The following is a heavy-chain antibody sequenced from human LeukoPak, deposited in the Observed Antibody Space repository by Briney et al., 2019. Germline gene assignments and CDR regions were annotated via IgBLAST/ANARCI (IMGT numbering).Heavy chain of an antibody. Sequence: SVKVSCKASGGTFSSYAISWVRQAPGQGLEWMGRIIPILGIANYAQKFQGRVTITADKSTSTAYMELSSLRSEDTAVYYCARDVLLWFGELPKHNWLDPWGQGTLVTVSS. J-gene: IGHJ5*02. V-gene: IGHV1-69*04. D-gene: IGHD3-10*01. CDR2: IIPILGIA. CDR3: ARDVLLWFGELPKHNWLDP. CDR1: GGTFSSYA.